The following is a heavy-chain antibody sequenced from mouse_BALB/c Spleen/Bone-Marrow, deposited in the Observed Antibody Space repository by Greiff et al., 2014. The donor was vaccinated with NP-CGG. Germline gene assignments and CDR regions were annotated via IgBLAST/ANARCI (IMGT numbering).Heavy chain of an antibody. Sequence: DVKLQESGAELVKPGASVKLSCTASGFNIKDTYMHWVKQRPEQGPEWIGRIDPANGNTKYDPKFQGKATITADTSSNTAYLQLSSLTSEDTAVYYCATYYYGSSWGFAYWGQGTLVTVSA. J-gene: IGHJ3*01. D-gene: IGHD1-1*01. CDR3: ATYYYGSSWGFAY. V-gene: IGHV14-3*02. CDR2: IDPANGNT. CDR1: GFNIKDTY.